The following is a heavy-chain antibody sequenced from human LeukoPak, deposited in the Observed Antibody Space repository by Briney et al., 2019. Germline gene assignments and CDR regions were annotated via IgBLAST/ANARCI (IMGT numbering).Heavy chain of an antibody. CDR1: GYSIGSGYY. Sequence: PSETLSLTCVVSGYSIGSGYYWGWTRQPPGKGLEWIGNIYHSGSTYYNPSLKSRVTISADTSNNQFSLKLSSVTAADTAVYYCARVHSTSPYYYYYYMDVWGKGTTVTVSS. CDR2: IYHSGST. CDR3: ARVHSTSPYYYYYYMDV. J-gene: IGHJ6*03. V-gene: IGHV4-38-2*01. D-gene: IGHD2-2*01.